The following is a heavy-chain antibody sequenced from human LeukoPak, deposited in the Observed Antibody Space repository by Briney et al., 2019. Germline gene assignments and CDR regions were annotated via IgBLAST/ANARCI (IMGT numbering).Heavy chain of an antibody. J-gene: IGHJ5*02. CDR2: IYYSGST. Sequence: SETLSLTCTVSGGSISSHYWSWIRQPPGKGLEWIGYIYYSGSTNYNPSLKSRVTISVDTPKNQFSLKLSSATAADTAVYYCAELVVPAAIPGVWFDPWGQETLVTVSS. CDR1: GGSISSHY. V-gene: IGHV4-59*11. D-gene: IGHD2-2*02. CDR3: AELVVPAAIPGVWFDP.